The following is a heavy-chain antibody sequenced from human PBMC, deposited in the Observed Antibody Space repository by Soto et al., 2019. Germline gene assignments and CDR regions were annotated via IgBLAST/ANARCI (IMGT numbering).Heavy chain of an antibody. CDR2: ISRDGGTK. Sequence: QVQLVESGGGVVQPGRSLRLSCAVSGFTVSTYGMHWVRQAPGKGLEWVAVISRDGGTKYYADSVKGRFTISRDNSRNPLVLEMNRLRGDDMAVYYCTGEVASGYWGQGTLVTVSS. D-gene: IGHD7-27*01. CDR3: TGEVASGY. CDR1: GFTVSTYG. V-gene: IGHV3-30*03. J-gene: IGHJ4*02.